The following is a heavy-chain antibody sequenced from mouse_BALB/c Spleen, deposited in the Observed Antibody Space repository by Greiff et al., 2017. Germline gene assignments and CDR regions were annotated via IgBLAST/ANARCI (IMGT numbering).Heavy chain of an antibody. CDR2: ISSGGGST. J-gene: IGHJ3*01. CDR1: GFAFSSYD. CDR3: ARPLHYGSSPFAY. V-gene: IGHV5-12-1*01. Sequence: VESGGGLVKPGGSLKLSCAASGFAFSSYDMSWVRQTPEKRLEWVAYISSGGGSTYYPDTVTGRFTISRDNAKNTLYLQMSSLKSEDTAMYYCARPLHYGSSPFAYWGQGTLGTVSA. D-gene: IGHD1-1*01.